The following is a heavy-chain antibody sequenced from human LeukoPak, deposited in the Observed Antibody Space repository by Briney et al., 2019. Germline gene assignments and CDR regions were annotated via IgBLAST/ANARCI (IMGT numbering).Heavy chain of an antibody. CDR2: ISSSSSYI. CDR3: AKDLILWFGELWIPDY. D-gene: IGHD3-10*01. Sequence: GGSLRLSCAASGFTFSSYSMNWVRQAPGKGLEWVSSISSSSSYIYYADSVKGRFTISRDNPKNTLYLQMNSLRAEDTAVYYCAKDLILWFGELWIPDYWGQGTLVTVSS. V-gene: IGHV3-21*01. CDR1: GFTFSSYS. J-gene: IGHJ4*02.